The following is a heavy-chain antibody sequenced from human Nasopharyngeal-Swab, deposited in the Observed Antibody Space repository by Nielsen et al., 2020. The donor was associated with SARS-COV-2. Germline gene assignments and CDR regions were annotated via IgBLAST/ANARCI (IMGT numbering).Heavy chain of an antibody. D-gene: IGHD6-19*01. CDR1: GGSGFTFSNYA. CDR3: AKGYSSGWVPYEY. V-gene: IGHV3-23*01. Sequence: GGSLRLSCAASGGSGFTFSNYAMNWVRQAPGKGLEWVSGISGSGGTIYYVDSVKGRFTISRDNSRNSLYLHMSNLRAEDTAIYYCAKGYSSGWVPYEYWGQGTLVTVSS. CDR2: ISGSGGTI. J-gene: IGHJ4*02.